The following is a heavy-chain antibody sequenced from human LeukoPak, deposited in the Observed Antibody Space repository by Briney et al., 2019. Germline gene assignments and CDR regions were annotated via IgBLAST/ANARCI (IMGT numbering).Heavy chain of an antibody. CDR1: GYTFTSYD. Sequence: ASVKVSCKASGYTFTSYDINWVRHAPGQGLEWMGWMNPNSGNTGYAQKFQGRVTMTRNTSISTAYMELSSLRSEDTAVYYCARHYGSGSYSRYYYYGMDVWGQGTTVTVSS. CDR3: ARHYGSGSYSRYYYYGMDV. D-gene: IGHD3-10*01. V-gene: IGHV1-8*01. J-gene: IGHJ6*02. CDR2: MNPNSGNT.